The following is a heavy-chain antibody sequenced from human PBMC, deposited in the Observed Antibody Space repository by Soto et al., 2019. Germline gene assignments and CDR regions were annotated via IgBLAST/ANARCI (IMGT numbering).Heavy chain of an antibody. V-gene: IGHV2-5*02. CDR1: GFSISTSGVG. D-gene: IGHD5-12*01. J-gene: IGHJ4*02. CDR2: LYLDDDK. CDR3: ARTGVFFVWSVYSYFDY. Sequence: QITLKESGPTLVNPTQPLTLTCTFSGFSISTSGVGVGWIRQPPVKALERLPLLYLDDDKRYSLSLHSKLNVIKDTPKSQVVLTLTSIDPVDTASYYGARTGVFFVWSVYSYFDYWGLGIQLTVSS.